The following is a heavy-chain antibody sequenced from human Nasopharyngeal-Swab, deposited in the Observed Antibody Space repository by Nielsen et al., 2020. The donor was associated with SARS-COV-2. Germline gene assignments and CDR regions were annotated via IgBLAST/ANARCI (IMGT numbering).Heavy chain of an antibody. CDR2: ISSNSSYI. V-gene: IGHV3-21*01. Sequence: GESLKISCAASGFTFSSYSMNWVRQAPGKGLEWVSSISSNSSYIYYADSVKGRFTISRDNAKNSLYLQMNSLRAEDTAVYYCAGDLRITIFGVAPYYYYGMDVWGQGTTVTVSS. CDR3: AGDLRITIFGVAPYYYYGMDV. CDR1: GFTFSSYS. J-gene: IGHJ6*02. D-gene: IGHD3-3*01.